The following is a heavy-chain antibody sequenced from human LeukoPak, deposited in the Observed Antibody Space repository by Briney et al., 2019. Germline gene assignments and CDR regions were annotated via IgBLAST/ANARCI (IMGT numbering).Heavy chain of an antibody. Sequence: GASVKVSCKASGYTFSNYYTHWVRQAPGQGLEWMGMINPTGGSTTYTQRFLGRATMTRDTSISTAYMELSRLRSDDTAVYYCARVSTLSYYYGSGSANWFDPWGQGTLVTVSS. CDR2: INPTGGST. CDR1: GYTFSNYY. D-gene: IGHD3-10*01. J-gene: IGHJ5*02. CDR3: ARVSTLSYYYGSGSANWFDP. V-gene: IGHV1-46*01.